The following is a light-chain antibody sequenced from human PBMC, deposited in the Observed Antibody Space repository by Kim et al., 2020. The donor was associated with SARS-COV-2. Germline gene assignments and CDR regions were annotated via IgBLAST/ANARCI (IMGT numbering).Light chain of an antibody. CDR2: AAS. V-gene: IGKV1-39*01. Sequence: DIQMTQSPSSLSAFVGDRVTITCRASQSLYSYLNWYQKKPGKAPNLLIYAASSLQTGVPSRFSGSGSGTDFTLTISSLQPEDIATYYCQQNYNSPWTFGQGTKVDIK. J-gene: IGKJ1*01. CDR1: QSLYSY. CDR3: QQNYNSPWT.